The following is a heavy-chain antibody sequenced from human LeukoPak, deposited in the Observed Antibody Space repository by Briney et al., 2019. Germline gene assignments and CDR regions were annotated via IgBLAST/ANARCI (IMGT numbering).Heavy chain of an antibody. CDR3: ARVWDGYNYDYFDY. CDR2: IYYSGST. Sequence: SETLSLTCTVSGGSISSYYWSWIRQPPGKGLEWIGSIYYSGSTYYNPSLKSRVTISVDTSKNQFSLKLSSVTAADTAVYYCARVWDGYNYDYFDYWGQGTLVTVSS. CDR1: GGSISSYY. D-gene: IGHD5-24*01. V-gene: IGHV4-39*07. J-gene: IGHJ4*02.